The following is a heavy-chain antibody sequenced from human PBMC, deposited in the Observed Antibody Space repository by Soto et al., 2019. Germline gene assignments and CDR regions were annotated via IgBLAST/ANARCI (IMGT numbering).Heavy chain of an antibody. J-gene: IGHJ5*02. CDR2: IYWNDDK. D-gene: IGHD3-22*01. CDR1: GFSLSTSGVG. CDR3: AHRVTYYYDSSGYYWFDP. V-gene: IGHV2-5*01. Sequence: SGPTLVNPTQTLTLTCTFSGFSLSTSGVGVGWIRQPPGKALEWLALIYWNDDKRYSPSLKSRLTITKDTSKNQVALTMTNMDPVDTATYYCAHRVTYYYDSSGYYWFDPWGQGTLVTVSS.